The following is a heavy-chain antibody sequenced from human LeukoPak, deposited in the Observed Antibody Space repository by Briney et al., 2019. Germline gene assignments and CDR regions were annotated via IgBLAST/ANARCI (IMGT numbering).Heavy chain of an antibody. CDR3: ARAVTISYYMDV. CDR2: INHSGST. J-gene: IGHJ6*03. V-gene: IGHV4-34*01. CDR1: GGSFSGYY. Sequence: PSETLSLTCAVYGGSFSGYYWSWIRQPPGKGLEWIGEINHSGSTNYNPSLKSRVTTSVDTSKNQFSLKLSSVTAADTAVYYCARAVTISYYMDVCRKGTTVTVSS. D-gene: IGHD1-14*01.